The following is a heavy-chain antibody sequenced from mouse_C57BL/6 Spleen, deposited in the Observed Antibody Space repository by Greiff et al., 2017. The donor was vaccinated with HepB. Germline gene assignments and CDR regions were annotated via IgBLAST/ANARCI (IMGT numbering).Heavy chain of an antibody. CDR1: GYSITSGYY. J-gene: IGHJ4*01. CDR2: ISYDGSN. Sequence: EVQLQQSGPGLVKPSQSLSLTCSVTGYSITSGYYWNWIRQFPGNKLEWMGYISYDGSNNYNPSLKNRISITRDTSKNQFFLKLNSVTTEVTATYYCARMGAYYYAMDYWGQGTSVTVSS. V-gene: IGHV3-6*01. CDR3: ARMGAYYYAMDY.